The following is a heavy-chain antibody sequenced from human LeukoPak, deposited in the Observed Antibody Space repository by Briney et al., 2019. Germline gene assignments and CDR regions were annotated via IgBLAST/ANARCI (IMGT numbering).Heavy chain of an antibody. J-gene: IGHJ4*02. CDR1: GFTFSSYS. Sequence: GGSLRLSCAASGFTFSSYSMNWVRQAPGKGLEWVSSISSSSSYIYYADSVKGRFTISRDNAKNSLYLQMNSLRAEDTAVYYCARDSPGYCSGGSCYGLHYWGQGTLVTVSS. CDR3: ARDSPGYCSGGSCYGLHY. D-gene: IGHD2-15*01. CDR2: ISSSSSYI. V-gene: IGHV3-21*01.